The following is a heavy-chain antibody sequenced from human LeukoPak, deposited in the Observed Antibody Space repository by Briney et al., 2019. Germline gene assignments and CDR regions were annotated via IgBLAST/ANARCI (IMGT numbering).Heavy chain of an antibody. Sequence: GGSLRLSCAASGFNFSDYGMHWVRQTPGKGLEWVTFIKFDGTTYYADSVRGRFTISKDNSKNTLYLQMASLRAEDTAVYYCAKDQPRRVATFSYWGQGTLVTVSS. CDR2: IKFDGTT. D-gene: IGHD5-12*01. J-gene: IGHJ4*02. V-gene: IGHV3-30*02. CDR1: GFNFSDYG. CDR3: AKDQPRRVATFSY.